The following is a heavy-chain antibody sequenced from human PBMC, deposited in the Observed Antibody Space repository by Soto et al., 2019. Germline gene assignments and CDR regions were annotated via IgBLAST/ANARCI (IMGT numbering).Heavy chain of an antibody. CDR3: VPRIPSWVFDY. D-gene: IGHD2-21*01. Sequence: PGGSLRLSCGASGLSVSDNYMGWVRQAPGRGLEWVSVMYAGGDTHYADSVKGRFTISRDKSENTLYLQMNSLRDEDTGVYFCVPRIPSWVFDYWGLGTLVTSPQ. CDR1: GLSVSDNY. V-gene: IGHV3-53*01. J-gene: IGHJ4*01. CDR2: MYAGGDT.